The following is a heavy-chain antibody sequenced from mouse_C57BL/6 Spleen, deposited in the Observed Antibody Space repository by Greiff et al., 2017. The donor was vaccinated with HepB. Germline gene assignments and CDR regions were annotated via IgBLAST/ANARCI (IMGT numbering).Heavy chain of an antibody. V-gene: IGHV2-6-1*01. CDR3: ARQNDYDPYYYAMDY. CDR2: IWSDGST. J-gene: IGHJ4*01. CDR1: GFSLTSYG. Sequence: VQLQQSGPGLVAPSQSLSITCTVSGFSLTSYGVHWVRQPPGKGLEWLVVIWSDGSTTYNSALKSRLSISKDNSKSQVFLKMNSLQTDDTAMYYCARQNDYDPYYYAMDYWGQGTSVTVSS. D-gene: IGHD2-4*01.